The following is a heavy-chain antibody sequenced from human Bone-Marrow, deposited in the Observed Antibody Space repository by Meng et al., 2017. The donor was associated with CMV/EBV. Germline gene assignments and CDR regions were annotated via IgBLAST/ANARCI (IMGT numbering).Heavy chain of an antibody. V-gene: IGHV1-8*01. D-gene: IGHD3-3*01. CDR3: ARGGITIFGVVIMRPYYYYGMDV. J-gene: IGHJ6*02. Sequence: ASVKVSCKASGYTFTSYDINWVRQATGQGLEWMGWMNPNSGNTAYAQKFQGRVTMTRNTSISTAYMELSSLRSEDTAVYYCARGGITIFGVVIMRPYYYYGMDVWGQGTTVTVSS. CDR1: GYTFTSYD. CDR2: MNPNSGNT.